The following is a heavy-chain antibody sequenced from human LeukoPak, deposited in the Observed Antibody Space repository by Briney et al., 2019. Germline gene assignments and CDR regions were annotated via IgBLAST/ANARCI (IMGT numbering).Heavy chain of an antibody. CDR3: AKGGSMTTVVTPFDY. J-gene: IGHJ4*02. CDR2: ISRIGDST. Sequence: PGGSLRLSCAGSGFTFSSYAMSWVRQAPGKGLEGVSTISRIGDSTYYADSVKGRFTISRDNSKNTLYLQMNSLRAEDTAIYYCAKGGSMTTVVTPFDYWGQGTLVTVSS. V-gene: IGHV3-23*01. CDR1: GFTFSSYA. D-gene: IGHD4-23*01.